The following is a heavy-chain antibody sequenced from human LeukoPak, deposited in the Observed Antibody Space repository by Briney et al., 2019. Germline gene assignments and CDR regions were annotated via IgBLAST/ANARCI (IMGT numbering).Heavy chain of an antibody. CDR2: IYTSGST. CDR1: GGSISGYY. J-gene: IGHJ4*02. D-gene: IGHD6-6*01. Sequence: PSETLSLTCTVSGGSISGYYWSWIRQPPGKGLEWIGYIYTSGSTNYNPSLKSRVTISVDTSKNQFSLKLSSVTAADTAVYYCARHRVYSSSSGYHYDYWGQGTLVTVSS. V-gene: IGHV4-4*09. CDR3: ARHRVYSSSSGYHYDY.